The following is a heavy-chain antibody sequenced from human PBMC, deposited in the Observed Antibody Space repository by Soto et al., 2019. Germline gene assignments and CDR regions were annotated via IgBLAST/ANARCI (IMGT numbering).Heavy chain of an antibody. D-gene: IGHD2-2*01. CDR1: GGSISSYY. V-gene: IGHV4-59*01. Sequence: SETLSLTCTVSGGSISSYYWSWIRQSPGRGLEWIGYIYYSGSTNYNPSLKSRVTISEDTSKNQFSLNLSSVTAADTAVYYCARGCITTSCYLSHYYFGLDVWGQGTTVTVSS. CDR2: IYYSGST. CDR3: ARGCITTSCYLSHYYFGLDV. J-gene: IGHJ6*02.